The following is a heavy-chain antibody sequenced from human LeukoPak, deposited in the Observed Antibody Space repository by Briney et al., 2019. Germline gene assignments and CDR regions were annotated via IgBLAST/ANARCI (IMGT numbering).Heavy chain of an antibody. CDR3: VRHNYGYDY. Sequence: GGSLRLSCAASGFTFNRYWMHWVRQAPGEGPVWVAHILNDGGSTSYADSVKGRFTISRDDAKNTLSLQMNGLRAEDTAVYHCVRHNYGYDYWGQGTPVTVSS. D-gene: IGHD5-18*01. V-gene: IGHV3-74*01. CDR1: GFTFNRYW. J-gene: IGHJ4*02. CDR2: ILNDGGST.